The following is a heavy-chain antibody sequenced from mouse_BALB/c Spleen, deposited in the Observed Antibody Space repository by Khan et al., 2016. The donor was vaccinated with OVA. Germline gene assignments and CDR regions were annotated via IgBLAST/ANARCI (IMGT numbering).Heavy chain of an antibody. J-gene: IGHJ3*01. CDR1: GFTFSPYS. D-gene: IGHD4-1*01. Sequence: EVELVESGGDLVKSGGSLKLSCEASGFTFSPYSMSWVRQTPDKRLEWVATISSDGDYTYYPDSVKGRFNISRDNAKNTLYLQMSSLKSEDTAIYYCATHLTGSFAYWGQGTLVTVSA. CDR2: ISSDGDYT. V-gene: IGHV5-6*01. CDR3: ATHLTGSFAY.